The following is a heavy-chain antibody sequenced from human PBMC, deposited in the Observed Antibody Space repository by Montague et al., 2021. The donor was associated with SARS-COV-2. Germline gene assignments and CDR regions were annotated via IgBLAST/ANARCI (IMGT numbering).Heavy chain of an antibody. CDR2: VYHSGST. Sequence: SETLSLTCAVYGGSFSGYYWSWIRQPPGKGLEWIGEVYHSGSTNYNPSLKSRVTISVDTSKNQFSLKLSSVTAADTAVYYCARGRSETMIVVVVPLYYYYMDVWGKGTTATVSS. V-gene: IGHV4-34*01. J-gene: IGHJ6*03. D-gene: IGHD3-22*01. CDR3: ARGRSETMIVVVVPLYYYYMDV. CDR1: GGSFSGYY.